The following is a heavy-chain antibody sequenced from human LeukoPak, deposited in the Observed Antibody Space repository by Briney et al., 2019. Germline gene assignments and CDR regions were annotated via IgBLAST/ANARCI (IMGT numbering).Heavy chain of an antibody. D-gene: IGHD5-18*01. J-gene: IGHJ4*02. V-gene: IGHV3-23*01. CDR1: GFTFSSYG. CDR2: ISAGGGST. CDR3: AKDGGHSYGLPSDY. Sequence: GGSLRLSCAASGFTFSSYGTHWVRQAPGKGLEWVSSISAGGGSTNYADSVKGWFTISRDNSKNTLDLQMNSLRAEDTAVYYCAKDGGHSYGLPSDYWGQGTLVTVSS.